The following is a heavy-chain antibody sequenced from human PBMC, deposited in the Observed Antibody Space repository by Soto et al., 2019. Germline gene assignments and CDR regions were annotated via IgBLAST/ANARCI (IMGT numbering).Heavy chain of an antibody. D-gene: IGHD3-22*01. CDR2: IWYDGSNK. CDR1: GFTFSSYG. Sequence: QVQLVESGGGVVQPGRSLRLSCAASGFTFSSYGMHWVRQAPGKGLEWVAVIWYDGSNKYYADSVKGRFTISRDNSKNTLYLQMNSLRAEDTAVYYCARDGRPYYYDSSGYYEGLGHWGQGTLVTVSS. J-gene: IGHJ4*02. V-gene: IGHV3-33*01. CDR3: ARDGRPYYYDSSGYYEGLGH.